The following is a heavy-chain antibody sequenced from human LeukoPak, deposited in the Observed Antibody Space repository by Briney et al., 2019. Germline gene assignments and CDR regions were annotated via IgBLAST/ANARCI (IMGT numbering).Heavy chain of an antibody. CDR2: ISSSGSTI. V-gene: IGHV3-48*03. CDR1: GFTFSSYE. CDR3: ARRLRRNYFDY. D-gene: IGHD4-17*01. Sequence: GGSLRLSCAASGFTFSSYEMNWVRQAPGKGLEWVSYISSSGSTIYYADSVKGRFTISRDNAKNSLYLQMNSLRAQDTAVYYCARRLRRNYFDYWGQGTLVTVSS. J-gene: IGHJ4*02.